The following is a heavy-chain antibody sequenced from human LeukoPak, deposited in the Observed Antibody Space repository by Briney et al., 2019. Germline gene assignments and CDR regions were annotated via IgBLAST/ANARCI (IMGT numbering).Heavy chain of an antibody. V-gene: IGHV3-23*01. J-gene: IGHJ3*02. CDR2: ISGSVGST. CDR1: GGSISSSSYY. D-gene: IGHD3-3*01. Sequence: ETLSLTCTVSGGSISSSSYYWGWIRQPPGKGLEWVSAISGSVGSTYYADSVKGRFTISRDNSKNTLYLQMNSLRAEDTAVYYCAKPSIPYDFWSGYSTDAFDIWGQGTMVTVSS. CDR3: AKPSIPYDFWSGYSTDAFDI.